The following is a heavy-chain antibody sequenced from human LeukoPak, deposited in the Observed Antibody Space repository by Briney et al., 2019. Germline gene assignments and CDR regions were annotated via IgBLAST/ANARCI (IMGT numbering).Heavy chain of an antibody. CDR1: GFTFSSYA. CDR3: AKDRRGYSYGYFDY. V-gene: IGHV3-23*01. CDR2: ISGSGGST. D-gene: IGHD5-18*01. J-gene: IGHJ4*02. Sequence: PGGSLRLSCAASGFTFSSYAMSWVRRAPGKGLEWVSAISGSGGSTYYADSVKGRFTISRDNSKNTLYLQMNSLRAEDTAVYYCAKDRRGYSYGYFDYWGQGTLVTVSS.